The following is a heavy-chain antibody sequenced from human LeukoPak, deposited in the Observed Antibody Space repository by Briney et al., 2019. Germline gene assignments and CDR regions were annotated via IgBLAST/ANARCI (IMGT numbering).Heavy chain of an antibody. CDR1: GFTFSSYE. CDR3: ARTYYSGSGTHQRWFDP. D-gene: IGHD3-10*01. V-gene: IGHV3-48*03. CDR2: ISSSGSNI. Sequence: GGSLRLSCAASGFTFSSYEMNWVRQAPGQGLEWVSYISSSGSNIYYADSVKGRFTISRDNAKNSLYLQMDSLRAEDTAVYYCARTYYSGSGTHQRWFDPWGQGTLVTVSS. J-gene: IGHJ5*02.